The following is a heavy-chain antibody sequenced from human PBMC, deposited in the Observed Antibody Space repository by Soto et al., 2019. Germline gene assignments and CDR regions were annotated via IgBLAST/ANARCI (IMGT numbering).Heavy chain of an antibody. CDR2: VAYSGGT. Sequence: QVQLQESGPGLVKPSQTLSLTCTVSGGSITRGGSYWSWIRQHPEKGLEWIGYVAYSGGTYYNPSLKSRVTFLVDMSKNLLSLRLSSVTAADTAVYYCARAWLEYNWFDSWGQGTLVTVS. CDR1: GGSITRGGSY. J-gene: IGHJ5*01. D-gene: IGHD5-12*01. V-gene: IGHV4-31*03. CDR3: ARAWLEYNWFDS.